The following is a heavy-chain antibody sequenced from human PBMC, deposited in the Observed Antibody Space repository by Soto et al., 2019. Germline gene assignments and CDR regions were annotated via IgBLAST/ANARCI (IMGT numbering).Heavy chain of an antibody. CDR3: ARGFAGLIGWLFDY. Sequence: PGGSLRLACAASGFIFSDYYMSWIRQAPGKGLEWVSYISSSGSTIYYADSVKGRFTISRDNAKNSLYLQMSSLRAEDTAVYYCARGFAGLIGWLFDYWGQGTLVTVSS. D-gene: IGHD6-19*01. V-gene: IGHV3-11*01. CDR1: GFIFSDYY. CDR2: ISSSGSTI. J-gene: IGHJ4*02.